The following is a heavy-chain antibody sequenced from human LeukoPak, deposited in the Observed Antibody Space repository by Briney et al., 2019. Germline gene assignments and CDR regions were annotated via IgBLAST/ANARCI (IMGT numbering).Heavy chain of an antibody. D-gene: IGHD3-22*01. J-gene: IGHJ5*02. CDR2: MYYSGST. CDR1: GGSISSGDYY. V-gene: IGHV4-30-4*01. CDR3: ARPYYYDSRIDP. Sequence: SETLSLTCTVSGGSISSGDYYKSWIRQPPGKGLEGIAYMYYSGSTYYNPSLKSRVTMSADTSKNQLSLKLSSVTAADTAVYYCARPYYYDSRIDPWGQGILVTVSS.